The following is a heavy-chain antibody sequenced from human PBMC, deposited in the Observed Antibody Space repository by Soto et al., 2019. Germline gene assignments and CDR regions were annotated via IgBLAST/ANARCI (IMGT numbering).Heavy chain of an antibody. CDR2: IYYSGST. CDR3: ARRPMVRGDPFDY. Sequence: QLQLQESGPGLVKPSETLSLTCTVSGGFIRSGSYYWGWIRQPPGKGLEWIGNIYYSGSTYYNPSLKSRVTISVDTSKNQFSLKLSSVTAADTAVYYCARRPMVRGDPFDYWGQRTLVTVSS. CDR1: GGFIRSGSYY. J-gene: IGHJ4*02. V-gene: IGHV4-39*01. D-gene: IGHD3-10*01.